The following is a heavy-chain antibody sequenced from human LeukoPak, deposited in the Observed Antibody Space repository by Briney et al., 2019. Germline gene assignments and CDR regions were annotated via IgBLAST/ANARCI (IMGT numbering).Heavy chain of an antibody. J-gene: IGHJ5*02. CDR3: AKCSTSAYTTGWCNWIDP. V-gene: IGHV3-23*01. Sequence: GGSLRLSCAASGFTFKTHAMSWVRQAPGKGLEWVSRIDDSGVIRSYADSVKGRFTVSGDTSKNTLYLQMNSLRADDTAVYYCAKCSTSAYTTGWCNWIDPWGQGTLVTVSS. CDR1: GFTFKTHA. CDR2: IDDSGVIR. D-gene: IGHD6-19*01.